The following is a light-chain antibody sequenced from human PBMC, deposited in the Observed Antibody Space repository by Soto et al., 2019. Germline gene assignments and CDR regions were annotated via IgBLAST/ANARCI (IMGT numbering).Light chain of an antibody. CDR2: DAS. Sequence: DIVMTQFPATVSVSPGERATLSCRASQSVSSSLAWYQQKPGQAPRLLIYDASNRATGIPARFSGSGSGTDFTLTISSLEPEDFAVYYCQQRGNWPKTFGQGTKV. J-gene: IGKJ1*01. CDR3: QQRGNWPKT. CDR1: QSVSSS. V-gene: IGKV3-11*01.